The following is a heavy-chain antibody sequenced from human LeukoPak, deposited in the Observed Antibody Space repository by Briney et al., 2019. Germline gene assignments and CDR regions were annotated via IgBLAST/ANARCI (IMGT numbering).Heavy chain of an antibody. J-gene: IGHJ4*02. V-gene: IGHV3-15*01. CDR2: IKSKTDGGTT. CDR1: GFTFSNAW. Sequence: GGSLRLSCAASGFTFSNAWMSWVRQAPGKGLEWVGRIKSKTDGGTTDHAAPVKGRFTISRDDSKNTLYLQMNSLKTEDTAVYYCTTPDLEYYFDYWGQGTLVTVSS. CDR3: TTPDLEYYFDY. D-gene: IGHD3-3*01.